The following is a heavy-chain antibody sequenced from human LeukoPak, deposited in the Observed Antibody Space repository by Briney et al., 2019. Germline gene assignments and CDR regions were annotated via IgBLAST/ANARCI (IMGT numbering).Heavy chain of an antibody. CDR1: GGSISSYY. D-gene: IGHD6-13*01. CDR2: IYYSGST. CDR3: ARDSVGRIAAAGPLYNWFDP. J-gene: IGHJ5*02. V-gene: IGHV4-59*01. Sequence: SETLSLTCTVSGGSISSYYWSWIRQPPGKGLEWIGYIYYSGSTNYNPSLKSRATISVDTSKNQFSLKLSSVTAADTAVYYCARDSVGRIAAAGPLYNWFDPWGQGTLVTVSS.